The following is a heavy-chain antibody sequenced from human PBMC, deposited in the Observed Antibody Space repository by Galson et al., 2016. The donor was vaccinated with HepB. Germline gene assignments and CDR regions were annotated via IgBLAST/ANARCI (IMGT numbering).Heavy chain of an antibody. CDR2: IWYDGSNK. CDR3: ARDGYVWGSYRPSRYYHYYMEG. D-gene: IGHD3-16*02. CDR1: GFTFSNNG. Sequence: SLRLSCAASGFTFSNNGMHWVRQAPGKGLEWVAVIWYDGSNKYYADSVKGRFTISRDNSKNTLYLQMNRLRAEDTAVYYCARDGYVWGSYRPSRYYHYYMEGWGKGTTVTVSS. J-gene: IGHJ6*03. V-gene: IGHV3-33*01.